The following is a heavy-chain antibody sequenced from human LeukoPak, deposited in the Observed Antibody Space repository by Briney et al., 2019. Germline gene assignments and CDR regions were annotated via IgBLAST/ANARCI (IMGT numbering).Heavy chain of an antibody. D-gene: IGHD3-22*01. CDR3: ARGLITFRTGYYYDSSGYYGYFDY. CDR1: GGSFSGYY. Sequence: SETLSLTCAVYGGSFSGYYWSWIRQPPGKGLEWIGEINHSGSTNYNPSLKSRVTISVDTSKNQFSLKLSSVTAADTAVYYCARGLITFRTGYYYDSSGYYGYFDYWGQGTLVTISS. CDR2: INHSGST. J-gene: IGHJ4*02. V-gene: IGHV4-34*01.